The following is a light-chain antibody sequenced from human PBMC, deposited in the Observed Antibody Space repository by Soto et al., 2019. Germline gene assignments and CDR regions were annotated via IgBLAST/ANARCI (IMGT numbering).Light chain of an antibody. J-gene: IGKJ1*01. CDR2: GAS. CDR3: QQYGTSPWT. V-gene: IGKV3-20*01. Sequence: EIVLTQSPGTLSLSPGERATLSCRASQSVSSSFLGWYQQKPGQAPRLLIYGASSRATGIPDRFSGSGSGTDLTITISRLESEDCAVYYCQQYGTSPWTFGQGTKVDIK. CDR1: QSVSSSF.